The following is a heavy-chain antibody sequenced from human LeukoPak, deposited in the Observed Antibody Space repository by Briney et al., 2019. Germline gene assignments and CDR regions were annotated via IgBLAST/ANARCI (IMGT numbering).Heavy chain of an antibody. CDR3: ARVSRTGTTDDTLDY. CDR1: GGTFSSYA. CDR2: IFPIFGTA. J-gene: IGHJ4*02. Sequence: AASVKVSCQASGGTFSSYAIIWVRQAPGQGLEWMGGIFPIFGTANYAQKFQGRVTITTDESTSTVYMELSSLRSEDTAVYYCARVSRTGTTDDTLDYWGQGTLVTVSS. D-gene: IGHD1-7*01. V-gene: IGHV1-69*05.